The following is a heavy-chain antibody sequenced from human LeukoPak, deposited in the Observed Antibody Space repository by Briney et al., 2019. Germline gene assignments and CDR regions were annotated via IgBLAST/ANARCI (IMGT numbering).Heavy chain of an antibody. J-gene: IGHJ3*02. Sequence: GGSLRLSCAASGFTFSSYAMSWVRQAPGEGLEWVSSITGGGGGTCYTDSVMGRFTISRDNSKNTLYLQMNSLRAEDTAIYYCAKALRALISHGAFDIWGQGTMVTVSS. D-gene: IGHD3-3*02. CDR2: ITGGGGGT. V-gene: IGHV3-23*01. CDR1: GFTFSSYA. CDR3: AKALRALISHGAFDI.